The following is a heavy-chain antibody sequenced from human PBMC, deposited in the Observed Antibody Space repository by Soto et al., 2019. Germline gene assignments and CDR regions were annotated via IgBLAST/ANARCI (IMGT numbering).Heavy chain of an antibody. Sequence: SETLSLTCTVSGGSISSYYWSWIRQPPGKGLEWIGYIYYSGSTNYNPSLKSRVTRSVDTSKNQFSLKLSSVTAADTAVYYCAREGGPDYYGSGSHDAFDIWGQGTMVTVSS. V-gene: IGHV4-59*01. CDR1: GGSISSYY. J-gene: IGHJ3*02. CDR3: AREGGPDYYGSGSHDAFDI. CDR2: IYYSGST. D-gene: IGHD3-10*01.